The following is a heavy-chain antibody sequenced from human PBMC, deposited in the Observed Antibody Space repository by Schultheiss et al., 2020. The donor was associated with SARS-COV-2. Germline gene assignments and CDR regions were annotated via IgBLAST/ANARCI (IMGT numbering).Heavy chain of an antibody. J-gene: IGHJ3*02. CDR1: GFTFSSYA. V-gene: IGHV3-23*01. Sequence: GGSLRLSCAASGFTFSSYAMSWVRQAPGKGLEWVSAISGSGGSTYYADSVKGRFTISRDNSKNTLYLQMNSMRVEDTAVYYCARAVDYYDSSGYYSEDAFDIWGQGTMVTVSS. D-gene: IGHD3-22*01. CDR3: ARAVDYYDSSGYYSEDAFDI. CDR2: ISGSGGST.